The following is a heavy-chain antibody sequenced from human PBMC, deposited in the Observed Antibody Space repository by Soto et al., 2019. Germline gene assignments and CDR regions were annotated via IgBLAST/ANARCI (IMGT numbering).Heavy chain of an antibody. CDR2: ITPLFGIP. V-gene: IGHV1-69*17. J-gene: IGHJ5*02. Sequence: QVQLVQSGAEVKKPGSSEKVSCKASGGTSRSLSITWVRQAPGQGLEWMGGITPLFGIPNYPQKFQGRLTITADKSTGTAYLELSSLRSEDTAVYYCARDTHSAGGWFDTWGRGTLVTVSS. CDR3: ARDTHSAGGWFDT. CDR1: GGTSRSLS. D-gene: IGHD2-15*01.